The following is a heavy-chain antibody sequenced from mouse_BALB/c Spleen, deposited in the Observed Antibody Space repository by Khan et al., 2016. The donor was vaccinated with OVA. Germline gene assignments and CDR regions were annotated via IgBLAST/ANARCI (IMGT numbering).Heavy chain of an antibody. CDR3: ARGYFGNYEFAY. CDR2: IFPGTGTT. CDR1: GYTFTSYW. D-gene: IGHD2-1*01. J-gene: IGHJ3*01. Sequence: QVQLQPSGAELVKPGASVKLSCKTSGYTFTSYWIQWVKQRPGQGLGWIGQIFPGTGTTYYNENFKGKATLTVDTSSSTAYMQLSSLTSEDSAVYFCARGYFGNYEFAYWGQGTLVTVSP. V-gene: IGHV1S132*01.